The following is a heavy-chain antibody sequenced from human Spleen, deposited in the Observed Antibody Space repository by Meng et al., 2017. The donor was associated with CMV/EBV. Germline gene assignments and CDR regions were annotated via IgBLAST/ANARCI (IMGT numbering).Heavy chain of an antibody. J-gene: IGHJ6*02. CDR1: GYTFTGYY. V-gene: IGHV1-2*06. D-gene: IGHD1-1*01. Sequence: ASVKVSCKASGYTFTGYYIHWVRQAPGQGLEWMGRINPNTGGTNYAQKFQGRVTMTRDTSITTAYMELSRLRSDDTAVYYCASRATTGTRGYYFYYGVDVWGQGTTVTVSS. CDR3: ASRATTGTRGYYFYYGVDV. CDR2: INPNTGGT.